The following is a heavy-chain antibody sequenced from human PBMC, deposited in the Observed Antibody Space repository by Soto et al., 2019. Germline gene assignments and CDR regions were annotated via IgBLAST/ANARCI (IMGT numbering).Heavy chain of an antibody. CDR2: ITGGGDNT. Sequence: EVQLLESGGGLVQPGGPLRLSCAASGFTFSSYAMTWVRQAPGKGLEWVSAITGGGDNTYYADSVKGRFTISRDNVKNSLYLQMDSLGDEDTAIYYCAKGSKGFDYWGQGTLVTVSS. J-gene: IGHJ4*02. CDR1: GFTFSSYA. D-gene: IGHD2-2*01. CDR3: AKGSKGFDY. V-gene: IGHV3-23*01.